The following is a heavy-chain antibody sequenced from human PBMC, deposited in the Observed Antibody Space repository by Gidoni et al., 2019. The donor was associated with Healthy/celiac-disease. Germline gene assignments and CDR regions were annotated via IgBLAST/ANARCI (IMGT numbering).Heavy chain of an antibody. J-gene: IGHJ4*02. CDR2: ISSSSSTI. D-gene: IGHD3-22*01. Sequence: EVQLVASGGGLVQPGGSLRPSCAAPGFTSGRYSMNWVRQAPGKGLGWVSYISSSSSTIYYADSVKGRFTISRDNAKNSLYLQMNSLRAEDTAVYYCARDLVLFDSSGYYEYYFDYWGQGTLVTVSS. V-gene: IGHV3-48*04. CDR1: GFTSGRYS. CDR3: ARDLVLFDSSGYYEYYFDY.